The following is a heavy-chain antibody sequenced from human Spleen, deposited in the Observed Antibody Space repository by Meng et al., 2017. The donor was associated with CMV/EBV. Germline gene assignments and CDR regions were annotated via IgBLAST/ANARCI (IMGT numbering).Heavy chain of an antibody. CDR1: GYTFTGYY. V-gene: IGHV1-2*02. CDR3: ARELRLLDWSGDAFDI. J-gene: IGHJ3*02. D-gene: IGHD3/OR15-3a*01. CDR2: INLHSGDT. Sequence: ASVKVSCKASGYTFTGYYMHWVRQAPGQGLEWMGWINLHSGDTIYAQRFQGRVTMTRDTSISTAYMELRLRFDDTAVYYCARELRLLDWSGDAFDIWGQGTMVTVSS.